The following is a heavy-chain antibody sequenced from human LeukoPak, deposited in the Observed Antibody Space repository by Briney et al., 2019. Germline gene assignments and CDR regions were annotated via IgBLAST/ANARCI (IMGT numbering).Heavy chain of an antibody. CDR3: ARTGVSSSWYGDY. D-gene: IGHD6-13*01. Sequence: GRFLRLSCAASRYTFRRYSMNWARQAPGRGLEWVSSITNSSSYIFYTDLVKGRFTICRDNAKNSVDLQMNSLRAEDTSVYYCARTGVSSSWYGDYWGQGTLVTVSS. J-gene: IGHJ4*02. CDR2: ITNSSSYI. CDR1: RYTFRRYS. V-gene: IGHV3-21*01.